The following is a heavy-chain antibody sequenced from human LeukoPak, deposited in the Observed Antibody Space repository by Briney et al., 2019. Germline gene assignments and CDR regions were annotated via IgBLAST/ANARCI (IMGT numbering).Heavy chain of an antibody. V-gene: IGHV4-39*07. CDR2: IYYSGST. CDR3: ARVIESPSGSYHIDY. D-gene: IGHD3-10*01. CDR1: GGSISSSSYY. J-gene: IGHJ4*02. Sequence: SETLSLTCTVSGGSISSSSYYWGWIRQPPGKGLEWIGSIYYSGSTYYNPSLKSRVTISVDTSKNQFSLKLSSVTAADTAVYYCARVIESPSGSYHIDYWGQGTLVTVSS.